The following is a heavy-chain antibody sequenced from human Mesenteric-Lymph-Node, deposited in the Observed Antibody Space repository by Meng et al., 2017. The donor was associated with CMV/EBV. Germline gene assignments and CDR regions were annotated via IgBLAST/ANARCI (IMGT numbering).Heavy chain of an antibody. CDR1: GYTFTANY. Sequence: SCKASGYTFTANYLPWVRQAPGQGLEWMGWINPNSGVTNYAQKFQGWVTMTRDTSISTAYMELSRLKSNDTALYYCAREYTSSWFDQWGQGTLVTVSS. V-gene: IGHV1-2*04. J-gene: IGHJ5*02. D-gene: IGHD6-13*01. CDR2: INPNSGVT. CDR3: AREYTSSWFDQ.